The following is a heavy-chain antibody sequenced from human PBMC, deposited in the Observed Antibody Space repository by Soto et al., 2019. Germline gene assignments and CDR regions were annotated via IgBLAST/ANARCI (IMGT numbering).Heavy chain of an antibody. CDR1: GYSISSGYY. CDR3: ARRRRRVGQAIAAAGTYAFDI. CDR2: IYHSGST. V-gene: IGHV4-38-2*01. J-gene: IGHJ3*02. D-gene: IGHD6-13*01. Sequence: SETLSLTGAVSGYSISSGYYWGWIRQRPGKGLEWIGSIYHSGSTYYNPSLKSRVTISVDTSKNQFSLKLSSVTAADTAVYYCARRRRRVGQAIAAAGTYAFDIWGQGTMVTVSS.